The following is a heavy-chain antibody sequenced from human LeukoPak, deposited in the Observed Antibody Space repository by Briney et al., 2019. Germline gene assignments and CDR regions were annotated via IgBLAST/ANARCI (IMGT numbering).Heavy chain of an antibody. CDR3: ARVPGAGDDY. Sequence: ASVKVSCKASGYTFTGYYMDWVRQAPGQGLEWMGWINPNSGDTNYAQKFQGRVTMTRDTSISTAYMELSRLRSDDTAVYYCARVPGAGDDYWGQGTLVTVSS. CDR2: INPNSGDT. CDR1: GYTFTGYY. J-gene: IGHJ4*02. V-gene: IGHV1-2*02.